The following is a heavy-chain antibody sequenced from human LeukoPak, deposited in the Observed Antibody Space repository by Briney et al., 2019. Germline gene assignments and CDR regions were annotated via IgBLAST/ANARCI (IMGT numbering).Heavy chain of an antibody. D-gene: IGHD5-24*01. CDR1: GFTFSVSY. CDR3: ARDWIGDGYNYYHYFDY. CDR2: ISSSGSTI. V-gene: IGHV3-11*01. J-gene: IGHJ4*02. Sequence: SGRSLRLSCSASGFTFSVSYMSWIRQAPGKGLEWISYISSSGSTIYYADSVKGRFTISRDNAKNSLYLQMNRLRAEDTAVYYCARDWIGDGYNYYHYFDYWGQGTLVTVSS.